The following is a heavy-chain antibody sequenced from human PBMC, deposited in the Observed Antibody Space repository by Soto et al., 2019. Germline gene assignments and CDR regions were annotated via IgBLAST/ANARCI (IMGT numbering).Heavy chain of an antibody. CDR3: ARHGGYDFDY. D-gene: IGHD3-16*01. J-gene: IGHJ4*02. V-gene: IGHV4-30-2*01. Sequence: ASETLSLTCAVSGGSISSGGYSWSWVRQPPGKGLEWIGHIYPSRSSYYSPSLKSRVTISADQSKNQLSLNLNSVTAADTAVYFCARHGGYDFDYWGQGIQVTVSS. CDR1: GGSISSGGYS. CDR2: IYPSRSS.